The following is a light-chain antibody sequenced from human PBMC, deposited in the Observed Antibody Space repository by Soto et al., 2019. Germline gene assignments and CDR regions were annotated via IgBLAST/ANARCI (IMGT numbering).Light chain of an antibody. V-gene: IGLV2-8*01. CDR1: SSDVGGYNY. CDR2: EVN. CDR3: SSYAGSSNV. J-gene: IGLJ1*01. Sequence: ALTQPPSASGSPGQSVAITCTGTSSDVGGYNYVSWYQQHPGKAPKLMIYEVNKRPSGVPDRFSGSKSGNTASLTVSGLQAEDEADYYCSSYAGSSNVFGTGTKVTVL.